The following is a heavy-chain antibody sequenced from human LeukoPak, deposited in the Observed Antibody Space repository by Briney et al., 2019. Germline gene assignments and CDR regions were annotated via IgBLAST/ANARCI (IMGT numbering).Heavy chain of an antibody. D-gene: IGHD2-2*01. CDR1: GYSISSGYY. J-gene: IGHJ5*02. Sequence: SETLSLTCTVSGYSISSGYYWGWIRQPPGKGLEWIGSIYHSGSTYYNPPLKSRVTISVDTSKNQFSLKLSSVTAADTAVYYCARSRVCSSTSCPTSYYNWFDPWGQGTLVTVSS. CDR3: ARSRVCSSTSCPTSYYNWFDP. CDR2: IYHSGST. V-gene: IGHV4-38-2*02.